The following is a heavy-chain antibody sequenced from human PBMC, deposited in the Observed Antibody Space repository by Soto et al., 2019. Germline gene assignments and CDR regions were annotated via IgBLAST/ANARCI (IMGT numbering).Heavy chain of an antibody. CDR2: INAGNGNT. CDR1: GYTFTSYA. Sequence: QVQLVQSGAEVKKPGASVKVSCKASGYTFTSYAMHWVRQAPGQRLEWMGWINAGNGNTKYSQKFQGRVTITRDTSASTAYMELSSLRSEDTAGYYCARDAESYYYDSSGYGYWGQGTLVTVSS. J-gene: IGHJ4*02. V-gene: IGHV1-3*01. CDR3: ARDAESYYYDSSGYGY. D-gene: IGHD3-22*01.